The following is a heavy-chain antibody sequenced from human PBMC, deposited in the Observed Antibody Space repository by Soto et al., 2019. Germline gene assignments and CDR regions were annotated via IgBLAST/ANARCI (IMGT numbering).Heavy chain of an antibody. J-gene: IGHJ4*02. Sequence: GGSLRLSCAASGFTFSSYAMSWVRQAPGKGLEWVSAISGSGGSTYYADSVKGRFTISRDNSKNTLYLQMNSLRAEDTAVYYCATEITMIVVVISELEYYFDYWGQGTLVTAPQ. D-gene: IGHD3-22*01. V-gene: IGHV3-23*01. CDR2: ISGSGGST. CDR1: GFTFSSYA. CDR3: ATEITMIVVVISELEYYFDY.